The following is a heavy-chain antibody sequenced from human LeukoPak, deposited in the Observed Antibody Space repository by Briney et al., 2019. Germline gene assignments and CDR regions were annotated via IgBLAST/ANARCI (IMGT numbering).Heavy chain of an antibody. Sequence: GGSLRLSCAASGFTFSSYGMHWVRQAPGKGLEWVAVIWYDGSNKYYADSVKGRFTISRDNSKNTLYLQMNSLRAEDTAVYYCARHAYGDYLFDYWGQGTLVTVSS. CDR2: IWYDGSNK. J-gene: IGHJ4*02. CDR3: ARHAYGDYLFDY. D-gene: IGHD4-17*01. CDR1: GFTFSSYG. V-gene: IGHV3-33*08.